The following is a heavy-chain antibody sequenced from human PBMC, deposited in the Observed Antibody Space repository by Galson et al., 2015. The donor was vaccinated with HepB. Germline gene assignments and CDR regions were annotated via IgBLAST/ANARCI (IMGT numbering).Heavy chain of an antibody. Sequence: CAISGDSVSSNSAAWNWIRQSPSRGLEWLGRTYYRSKWYNDYAVSVKSRITINPDTSKNQFSLQLNSVTPGDTAVYYCARVAGEAAAGVTLGGMDVWGQGTTVTVSS. D-gene: IGHD6-13*01. CDR3: ARVAGEAAAGVTLGGMDV. J-gene: IGHJ6*02. V-gene: IGHV6-1*01. CDR2: TYYRSKWYN. CDR1: GDSVSSNSAA.